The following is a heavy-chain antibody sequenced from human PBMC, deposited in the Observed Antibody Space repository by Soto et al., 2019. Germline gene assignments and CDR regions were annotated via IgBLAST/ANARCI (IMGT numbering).Heavy chain of an antibody. D-gene: IGHD3-22*01. Sequence: ASVKVSCKASGYTFTRSGISWVRQAPGQGLEWLGWINPDNGNTNYAQHLQGRVSLTTDTSTSTAYMELRSLRSDDTAVYYCARVKGSGYHNWFDPWGQGTLVTVSS. CDR1: GYTFTRSG. V-gene: IGHV1-18*01. CDR2: INPDNGNT. CDR3: ARVKGSGYHNWFDP. J-gene: IGHJ5*02.